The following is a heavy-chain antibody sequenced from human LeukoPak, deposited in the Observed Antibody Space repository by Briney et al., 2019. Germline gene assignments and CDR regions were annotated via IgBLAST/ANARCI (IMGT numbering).Heavy chain of an antibody. V-gene: IGHV4-34*01. Sequence: SETLSLTCAVYGGSFSGYYWSWIRQPPGKGLEWIGEINHSGSTNYNPSLKSRVTISVDTSKNQFSLKLSSVTAADTAVYYCARRSHYYDSSGHANDAFDIWGQGTMVTVSS. CDR1: GGSFSGYY. CDR2: INHSGST. CDR3: ARRSHYYDSSGHANDAFDI. J-gene: IGHJ3*02. D-gene: IGHD3-22*01.